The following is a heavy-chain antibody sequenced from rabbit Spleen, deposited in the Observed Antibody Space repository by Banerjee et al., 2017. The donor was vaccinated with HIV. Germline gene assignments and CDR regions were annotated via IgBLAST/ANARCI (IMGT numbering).Heavy chain of an antibody. CDR3: ARNYVNAFDP. D-gene: IGHD1-1*01. CDR1: GVSFSFSSY. CDR2: IDSGSSGFT. V-gene: IGHV1S40*01. Sequence: QSLEESGGDLVKPGASLTLTCTASGVSFSFSSYMCWVRQAPGKGLEWIACIDSGSSGFTYFASWAKGRFTISKTSSTTVTLQMTSLTVADTATYFCARNYVNAFDPWGQGTLVTVS. J-gene: IGHJ2*01.